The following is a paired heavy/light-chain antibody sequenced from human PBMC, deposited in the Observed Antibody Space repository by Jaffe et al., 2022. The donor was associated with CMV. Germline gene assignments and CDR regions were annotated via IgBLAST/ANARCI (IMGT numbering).Light chain of an antibody. V-gene: IGLV2-14*03. Sequence: QSALTQPASVSGSPGQSITISCTGTSSDVGGYNYVSWYQQHPGKAPKLMIYDVSNRPSGVSNRFSGSKSGNTASLTISGLQAEDEADYYCSSYTSSGTLELFGGGTKLTVL. CDR2: DVS. CDR1: SSDVGGYNY. J-gene: IGLJ3*02. CDR3: SSYTSSGTLEL.
Heavy chain of an antibody. CDR1: GGSISSSSYY. CDR3: ARHTYDSSGSDY. D-gene: IGHD3-22*01. CDR2: LYYSGST. Sequence: QLQLQESGPGLVKPSETLSLTCTVSGGSISSSSYYWGWIRQPPGKGLEWIGSLYYSGSTYYNPSLKSRLTISVDTSKNQFSLKLSSVTAADTAVYYCARHTYDSSGSDYWGQGTLVTVSS. J-gene: IGHJ4*02. V-gene: IGHV4-39*01.